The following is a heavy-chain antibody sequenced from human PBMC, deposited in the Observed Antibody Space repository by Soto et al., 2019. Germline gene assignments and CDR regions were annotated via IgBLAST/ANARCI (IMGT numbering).Heavy chain of an antibody. CDR2: IYYSGST. Sequence: QVQLQESGPGLVKPSETLSLTCTVSGGSISTYYGSWIRQPPGKGLEWIGYIYYSGSTNYTPSLNCRVTISVDTSKIQFSLKLSSVTAADTAVYSCARTQTVPFSVPIIWCDRWGQGTLVTVSS. CDR1: GGSISTYY. D-gene: IGHD1-20*01. V-gene: IGHV4-59*01. CDR3: ARTQTVPFSVPIIWCDR. J-gene: IGHJ5*02.